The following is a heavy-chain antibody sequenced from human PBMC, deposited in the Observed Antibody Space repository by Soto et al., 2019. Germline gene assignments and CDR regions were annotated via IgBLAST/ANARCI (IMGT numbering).Heavy chain of an antibody. CDR2: IYWNDDK. D-gene: IGHD3-3*01. CDR1: GFSLSTSGVG. CDR3: AHTPGMGNYYDFWSGSDYFDY. Sequence: QITLKESGPTLVKPTQTLTLTCTFSGFSLSTSGVGVGWIRQPPGKALEWLALIYWNDDKRYSPSLKSRLTITKDTSKNQVVLTMTNMDPVDTATYYCAHTPGMGNYYDFWSGSDYFDYWGQGTLVTVSS. V-gene: IGHV2-5*01. J-gene: IGHJ4*02.